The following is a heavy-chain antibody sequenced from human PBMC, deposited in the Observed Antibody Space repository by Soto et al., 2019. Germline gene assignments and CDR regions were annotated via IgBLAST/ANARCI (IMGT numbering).Heavy chain of an antibody. CDR1: GFTVRTNF. V-gene: IGHV3-53*02. J-gene: IGHJ6*02. D-gene: IGHD5-18*01. CDR2: IYNGGRP. Sequence: EMQLVETGGDLIQPGGSLRLSCAASGFTVRTNFMNWVRQAPGKGLEWVSIIYNGGRPDYADSVKGRVTVSRDNSKNPLYLQMNSLRVEDTGVYYCAREEGSAYNFGYGMDVWGQGTTVTVSS. CDR3: AREEGSAYNFGYGMDV.